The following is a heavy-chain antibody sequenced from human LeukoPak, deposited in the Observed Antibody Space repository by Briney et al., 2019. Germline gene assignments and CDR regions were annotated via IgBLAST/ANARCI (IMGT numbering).Heavy chain of an antibody. D-gene: IGHD3-3*01. V-gene: IGHV4-61*02. CDR2: IYTSGST. CDR3: AREVRGQRFLEWLFLDY. Sequence: KPSETLSLTCTVSGGSTSSSSHYWGWIRQPPGKGLEWIGRIYTSGSTNYNPSLKSRVTISVDTSKNQFSLKLSSVTAADTAVYYCAREVRGQRFLEWLFLDYWGQGTLVTVSS. CDR1: GGSTSSSSHY. J-gene: IGHJ4*02.